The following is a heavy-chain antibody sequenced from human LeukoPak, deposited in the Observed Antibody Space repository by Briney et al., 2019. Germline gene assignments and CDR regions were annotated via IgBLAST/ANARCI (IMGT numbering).Heavy chain of an antibody. Sequence: GSLRLSCAASGFTFRTYWMHWVRQAPGKGLVWVSRIEGDGSSTNYADSVKGRFTISRDNAKNTLYLQMDSLRAEDTAVYYCARDPSAFAGYFDYWGRGTLVTVSS. CDR3: ARDPSAFAGYFDY. D-gene: IGHD3-10*01. V-gene: IGHV3-74*01. CDR2: IEGDGSST. CDR1: GFTFRTYW. J-gene: IGHJ4*02.